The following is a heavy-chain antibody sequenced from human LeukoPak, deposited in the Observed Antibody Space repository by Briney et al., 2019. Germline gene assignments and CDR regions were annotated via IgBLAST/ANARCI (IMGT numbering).Heavy chain of an antibody. CDR1: GGSISSYY. J-gene: IGHJ4*02. V-gene: IGHV4-59*08. Sequence: PSETLSLTCTVSGGSISSYYWSWNRQPPGKGLEFMEYIYYSGSSGSTNYNPSLKSRVTISVDTSKNQFSLKLTSVTAADTAVYYCARLSAYYYGSGNYYNPYYFDYWGQGALVTVSS. CDR2: IYYSGSSGST. D-gene: IGHD3-10*01. CDR3: ARLSAYYYGSGNYYNPYYFDY.